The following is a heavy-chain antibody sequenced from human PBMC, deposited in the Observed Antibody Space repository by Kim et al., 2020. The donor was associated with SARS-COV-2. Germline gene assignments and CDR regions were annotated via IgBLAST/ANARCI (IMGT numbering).Heavy chain of an antibody. J-gene: IGHJ3*02. CDR2: ISAYNGNT. D-gene: IGHD3-22*01. CDR3: ARDGHLPYYDSSGYYYDTYDAFDI. V-gene: IGHV1-18*01. CDR1: GYTFTSYG. Sequence: ASVKVSCKASGYTFTSYGISWVRQAPGQGLEWMGWISAYNGNTNYAQKLQGRVTMTTDTSTSTAYMELRSLRSDDTAVYYCARDGHLPYYDSSGYYYDTYDAFDIWGQGTMVTVSS.